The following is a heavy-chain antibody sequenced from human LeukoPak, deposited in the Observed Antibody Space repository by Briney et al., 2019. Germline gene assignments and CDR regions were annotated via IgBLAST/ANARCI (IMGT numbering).Heavy chain of an antibody. D-gene: IGHD3-22*01. CDR1: GGSISNYY. CDR2: IYYTGSI. V-gene: IGHV4-59*01. J-gene: IGHJ3*01. CDR3: ARWNYDSSGHRPFDV. Sequence: PSETLSLTCTVSGGSISNYYWIWIRQPPGKGLEWIGYIYYTGSINYNPSLKSRVSVSIDASKNQFSLNLSSVTAADTAVYYCARWNYDSSGHRPFDVWGQGTMVTVSS.